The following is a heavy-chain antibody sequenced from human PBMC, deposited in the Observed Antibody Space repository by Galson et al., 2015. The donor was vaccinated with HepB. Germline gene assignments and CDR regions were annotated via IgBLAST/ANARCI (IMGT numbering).Heavy chain of an antibody. CDR3: AKDPQSGGWTTFHYFDY. CDR2: ISGSGGST. CDR1: GFTFSTYA. J-gene: IGHJ4*02. Sequence: SLRLSCAASGFTFSTYAMSWVRQAPGKGLEWVSTISGSGGSTYYADSVKGRFTISRDNSKNTLYLQMNSLRAEDTAVYYCAKDPQSGGWTTFHYFDYWGQGTLVTVSS. D-gene: IGHD6-19*01. V-gene: IGHV3-23*01.